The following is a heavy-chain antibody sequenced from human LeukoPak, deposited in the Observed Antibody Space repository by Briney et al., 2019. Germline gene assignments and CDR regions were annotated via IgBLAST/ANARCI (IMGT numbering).Heavy chain of an antibody. D-gene: IGHD1-14*01. CDR1: GGSISSYY. CDR3: ATGGAATEYYFDY. CDR2: IYTSGST. J-gene: IGHJ4*02. Sequence: PETLSLTCTVSGGSISSYYWSWIRQPAGKGLEWIGRIYTSGSTNYNPSLKSRVTISVDKSKNQFSLKLSSVTAADTAVYYCATGGAATEYYFDYWGQGTLVTVSS. V-gene: IGHV4-4*07.